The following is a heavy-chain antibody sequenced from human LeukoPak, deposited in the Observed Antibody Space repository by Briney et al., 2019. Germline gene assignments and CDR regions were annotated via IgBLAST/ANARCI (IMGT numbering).Heavy chain of an antibody. CDR2: IIPILGIA. CDR3: ARAGYYDGSGYLPDY. Sequence: GASVKVSCKASGGTFSSYAISWVRQAPGQGLEWMGRIIPILGIANYAQKFQGRVTITADKSTSTAYMELSSLRSEDTAVYYCARAGYYDGSGYLPDYWGQGTLVTVSS. D-gene: IGHD3-22*01. CDR1: GGTFSSYA. J-gene: IGHJ4*02. V-gene: IGHV1-69*04.